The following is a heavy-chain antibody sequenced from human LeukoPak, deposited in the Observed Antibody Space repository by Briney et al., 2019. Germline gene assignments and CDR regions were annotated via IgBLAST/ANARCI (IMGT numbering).Heavy chain of an antibody. CDR1: GYTFTSYD. CDR2: MNPNSGNA. V-gene: IGHV1-8*01. CDR3: AREPRSYYDFWSGYPYYYGMDV. Sequence: ASVKVSCKASGYTFTSYDIHWVRQATGQGLEWMGWMNPNSGNAGYAQKFQGRVTMTRNTSISTAYMELGSLRSEDTAVYYCAREPRSYYDFWSGYPYYYGMDVWGQGTTVTVSS. D-gene: IGHD3-3*01. J-gene: IGHJ6*02.